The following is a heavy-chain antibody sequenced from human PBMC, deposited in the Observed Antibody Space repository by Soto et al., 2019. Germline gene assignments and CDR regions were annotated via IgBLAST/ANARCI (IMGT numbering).Heavy chain of an antibody. Sequence: EVQLLESGGGLVQPGGSLRLSCAASGFTFSSYAMSWVRQAPGKGLEWVSGIGGSGAGTNYADSVKGRFTISRDNSKNPLYLQMSSRRAEDTAVYYCARGGGIAVAGTHLDYWGQGTLVTVSS. CDR2: IGGSGAGT. J-gene: IGHJ4*02. CDR1: GFTFSSYA. CDR3: ARGGGIAVAGTHLDY. V-gene: IGHV3-23*01. D-gene: IGHD6-19*01.